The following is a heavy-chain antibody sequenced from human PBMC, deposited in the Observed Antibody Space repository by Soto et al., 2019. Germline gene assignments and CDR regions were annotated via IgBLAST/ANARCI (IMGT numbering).Heavy chain of an antibody. D-gene: IGHD3-3*01. V-gene: IGHV3-33*01. Sequence: SLRLSCAASGFTFSSYGMHWVRQAPGKGLEWVAVIWYDGSNKYYADSVKGRFTISRDNSKNTLYLQMNSLRAEDTAVYYCARETGFYDFWSGYYPNYYGMDVWGQGTTVTVSS. J-gene: IGHJ6*02. CDR1: GFTFSSYG. CDR2: IWYDGSNK. CDR3: ARETGFYDFWSGYYPNYYGMDV.